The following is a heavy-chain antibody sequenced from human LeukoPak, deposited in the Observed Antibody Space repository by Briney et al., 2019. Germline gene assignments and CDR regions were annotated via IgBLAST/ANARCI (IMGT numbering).Heavy chain of an antibody. CDR2: LFSDGST. J-gene: IGHJ4*02. CDR1: GFTVSSNY. V-gene: IGHV3-66*01. Sequence: GGSLRLPCAASGFTVSSNYMNWVRQAPGKGLEWVSVLFSDGSTFYADSVKGRFTVSRDSSKNTLYLQMNSLRAEDTAVYYCARSYMAAAEFHFWGQGALVTVSS. D-gene: IGHD6-13*01. CDR3: ARSYMAAAEFHF.